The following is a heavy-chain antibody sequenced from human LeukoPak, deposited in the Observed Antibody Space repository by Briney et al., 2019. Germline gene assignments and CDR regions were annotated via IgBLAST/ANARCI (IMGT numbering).Heavy chain of an antibody. Sequence: PGGSLRLSCAASGFTFSSYSMNWVRQAPGKGLEWVSVIYSGGTTYYADSVKGRFTISKDNSKNTLYLQMNSLRAEDTAVYYCASALVDTAMVDYWGQGTLVTVSS. V-gene: IGHV3-66*01. CDR2: IYSGGTT. CDR3: ASALVDTAMVDY. D-gene: IGHD5-18*01. J-gene: IGHJ4*02. CDR1: GFTFSSYS.